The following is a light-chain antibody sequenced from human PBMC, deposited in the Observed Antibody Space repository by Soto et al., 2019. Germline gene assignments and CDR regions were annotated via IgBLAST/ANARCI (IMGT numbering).Light chain of an antibody. CDR1: SSNIGSNT. J-gene: IGLJ2*01. Sequence: QSVVTQPPSASGTPGQRVTISCSGSSSNIGSNTVKWYQHLPGTAPKILIYSNNQRPSGVPDRFSGSKSGTSASLAISGLQSEDEADYYCATWDDSLNGRVFGGGTMLTVL. CDR3: ATWDDSLNGRV. CDR2: SNN. V-gene: IGLV1-44*01.